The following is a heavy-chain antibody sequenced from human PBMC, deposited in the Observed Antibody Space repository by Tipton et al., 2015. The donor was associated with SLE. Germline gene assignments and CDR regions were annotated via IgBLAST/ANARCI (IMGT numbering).Heavy chain of an antibody. Sequence: SLRLSCAASGFTVSSNYMSWVRQAPGKGLEWVSVIYSGGSIYYADSVKGRFTISRDNSKNTLYLQMNSLRAEDTAVYYCAKAIAVADGDYWGQGTLVTVSS. D-gene: IGHD6-19*01. CDR1: GFTVSSNY. CDR3: AKAIAVADGDY. J-gene: IGHJ4*02. CDR2: IYSGGSI. V-gene: IGHV3-53*01.